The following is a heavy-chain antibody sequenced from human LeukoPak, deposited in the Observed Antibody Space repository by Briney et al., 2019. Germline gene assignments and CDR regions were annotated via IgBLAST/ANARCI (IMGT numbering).Heavy chain of an antibody. D-gene: IGHD5-18*01. CDR2: ISAYNGNT. CDR1: GYTFTSYG. V-gene: IGHV1-18*01. CDR3: ARADHGGYNYGKFDY. Sequence: GASVKVSCKASGYTFTSYGISWVRQAPGQGLEWMGWISAYNGNTNYAQKLQGRVTMTTDTSTSTAYMELRSLRSDDTAVYYCARADHGGYNYGKFDYWGQGTLVTVSS. J-gene: IGHJ4*02.